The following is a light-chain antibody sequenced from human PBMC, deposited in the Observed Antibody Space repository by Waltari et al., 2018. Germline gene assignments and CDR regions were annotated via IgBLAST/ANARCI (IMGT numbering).Light chain of an antibody. CDR2: ATS. Sequence: IQLTQSPSSLSASVGDRVTITCRASQGISSYLAWDQQKPGQVPKLLIYATSTLQTGVPSRFSGSGSGTDFTLTISSLQPEDFATYYCQDLNDFPFTFGQGTKLEI. CDR3: QDLNDFPFT. CDR1: QGISSY. J-gene: IGKJ2*01. V-gene: IGKV1-9*01.